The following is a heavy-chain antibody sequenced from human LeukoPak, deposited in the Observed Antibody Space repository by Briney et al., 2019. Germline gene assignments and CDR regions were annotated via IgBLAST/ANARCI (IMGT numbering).Heavy chain of an antibody. Sequence: PSQTLSLTCAVSGGSISSGGYSWSWIRQPPGKGLEWIGYIYHSGSTYYNPSLKSRVTISVDRSKNQFSLKLSSVTAADTAVYYCARGSRDHGDSWYFDLWGRGTLVTVSS. J-gene: IGHJ2*01. CDR2: IYHSGST. V-gene: IGHV4-30-2*01. D-gene: IGHD4-17*01. CDR1: GGSISSGGYS. CDR3: ARGSRDHGDSWYFDL.